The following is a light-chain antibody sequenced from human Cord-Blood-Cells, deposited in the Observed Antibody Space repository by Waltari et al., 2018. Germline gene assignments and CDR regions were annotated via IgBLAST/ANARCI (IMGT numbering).Light chain of an antibody. CDR3: ETWDSNTWV. J-gene: IGLJ3*02. CDR1: TAPTSYI. Sequence: QPVLTQPSSASASLGSSVKLTRTLTTAPTSYIIPRPPQQPGKAPRYLMKLEGSGSYNKGSGVPDRFSGSSSGADRYLTISNLQSEDEADYYCETWDSNTWVFGGGTKLTVL. CDR2: LEGSGSY. V-gene: IGLV4-60*03.